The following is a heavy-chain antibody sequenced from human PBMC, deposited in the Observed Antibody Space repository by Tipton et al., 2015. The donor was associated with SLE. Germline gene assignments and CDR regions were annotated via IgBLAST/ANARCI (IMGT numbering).Heavy chain of an antibody. J-gene: IGHJ6*03. D-gene: IGHD1-20*01. V-gene: IGHV3-7*01. Sequence: GSLRLSCAASGFTFSSSWMSWVRQAPGKGLEWVASINQDGSEKYYVDSVRGRFTISRDNSKNTLYLQMNSLRAEDTAVYYCARPAGDNWNDPGYYYMDVWGKGTTVTVSS. CDR3: ARPAGDNWNDPGYYYMDV. CDR2: INQDGSEK. CDR1: GFTFSSSW.